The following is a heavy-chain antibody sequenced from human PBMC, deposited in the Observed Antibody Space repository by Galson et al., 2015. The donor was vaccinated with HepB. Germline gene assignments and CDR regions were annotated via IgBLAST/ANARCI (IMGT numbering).Heavy chain of an antibody. J-gene: IGHJ4*02. D-gene: IGHD2-15*01. CDR1: GGTFSSYA. CDR2: IIPIFGTA. Sequence: VKVSCKASGGTFSSYAISWVRQAPGQGLEWMGGIIPIFGTANYAQKFQGRVTITADESTSTAYMELSSLRSEDTAVYYCARRYCSGGSCLLPGANWGQGTLVTVSS. V-gene: IGHV1-69*13. CDR3: ARRYCSGGSCLLPGAN.